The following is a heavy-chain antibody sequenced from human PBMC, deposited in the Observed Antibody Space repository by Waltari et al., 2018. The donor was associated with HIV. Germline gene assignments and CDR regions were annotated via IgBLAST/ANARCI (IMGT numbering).Heavy chain of an antibody. J-gene: IGHJ6*02. CDR2: FDPEDDET. CDR3: ATGGGTTSIQLYDLDV. D-gene: IGHD1-26*01. CDR1: GYTLPEFS. V-gene: IGHV1-24*01. Sequence: QVQLIQSGAEVKKPGASVKVSCEVFGYTLPEFSMQWVRQAPGKGLEWVGSFDPEDDETIYAQKFQGRVTITEDTSTDSAYMELSSLTSEDTAVYYCATGGGTTSIQLYDLDVWGQGTTVTVAS.